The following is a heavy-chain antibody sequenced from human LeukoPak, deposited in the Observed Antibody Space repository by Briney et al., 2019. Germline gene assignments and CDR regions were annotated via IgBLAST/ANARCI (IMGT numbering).Heavy chain of an antibody. CDR3: AKAAGYMYGYYYLDS. V-gene: IGHV1-69*13. J-gene: IGHJ4*02. CDR1: GGTFSSYA. D-gene: IGHD5-12*01. Sequence: ASVKVSCKASGGTFSSYAISWVRQAPGQGLEWMGGIIPIFGTANYAQKFQGRVTITADESTSTAYMELSSLRSEDTAVYYCAKAAGYMYGYYYLDSWGLGTLITVSS. CDR2: IIPIFGTA.